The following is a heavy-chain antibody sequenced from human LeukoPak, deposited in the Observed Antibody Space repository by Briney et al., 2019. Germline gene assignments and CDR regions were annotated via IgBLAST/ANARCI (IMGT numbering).Heavy chain of an antibody. Sequence: GGSLRLSCAASGFTFSSYSMNWVRQAPGKGLEWVSYISRSSSTIYYADSVKGRFTISRDNAKNSLYLQMNSLRAEDTAVYYCARTPEEKDIVATISRPNYYYYYYMDVWGKGTTVTISS. CDR3: ARTPEEKDIVATISRPNYYYYYYMDV. D-gene: IGHD5-12*01. J-gene: IGHJ6*03. V-gene: IGHV3-48*04. CDR1: GFTFSSYS. CDR2: ISRSSSTI.